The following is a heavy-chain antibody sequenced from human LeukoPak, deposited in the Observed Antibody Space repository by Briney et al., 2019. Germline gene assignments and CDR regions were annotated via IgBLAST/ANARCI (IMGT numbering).Heavy chain of an antibody. D-gene: IGHD4-17*01. CDR2: ISISGETI. J-gene: IGHJ4*02. V-gene: IGHV3-48*01. Sequence: GGSLRLSCAASGFTFSSYTMNWVRQAPGKGLEWVSYISISGETIYYADSVKGRFTISRDNAKNSLYLQMNGLRADDTAVYYCGYGDYSIDSWGQGTLVTVSS. CDR3: GYGDYSIDS. CDR1: GFTFSSYT.